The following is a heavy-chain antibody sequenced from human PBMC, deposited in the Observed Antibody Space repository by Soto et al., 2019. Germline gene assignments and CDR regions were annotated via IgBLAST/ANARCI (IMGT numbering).Heavy chain of an antibody. D-gene: IGHD6-13*01. CDR1: GYTFTGYY. Sequence: ASVKVSCKASGYTFTGYYMHWVRQAPGQGLEWMGWINPNSGGTNYAQKFQGRVTMTRDTSISTAYMELSRLRSDDTAVYYCARANSSWPAFDIWGQGTIVTVSS. CDR3: ARANSSWPAFDI. J-gene: IGHJ3*02. V-gene: IGHV1-2*02. CDR2: INPNSGGT.